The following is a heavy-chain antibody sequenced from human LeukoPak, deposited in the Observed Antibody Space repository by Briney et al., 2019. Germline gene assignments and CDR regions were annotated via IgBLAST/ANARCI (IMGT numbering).Heavy chain of an antibody. CDR3: ATTYSSSWYYFDY. J-gene: IGHJ4*02. D-gene: IGHD6-13*01. CDR2: IWYDGSNK. Sequence: PGGSLRLSCAASGFTFSNYGIHWVRQAPGKGLEWVAFIWYDGSNKYYADSVKGRFTISRDNSKNTLYLQMNSLRAEDTAVYYCATTYSSSWYYFDYWGQGTLVTVSS. CDR1: GFTFSNYG. V-gene: IGHV3-30*02.